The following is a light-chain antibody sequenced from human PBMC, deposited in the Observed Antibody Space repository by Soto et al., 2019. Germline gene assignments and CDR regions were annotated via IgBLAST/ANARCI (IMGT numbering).Light chain of an antibody. CDR3: QQYNNWPLT. J-gene: IGKJ3*01. V-gene: IGKV3-20*01. CDR1: QSLTNVF. Sequence: DIVLTQSPGTLSLSPGEGATLSCRASQSLTNVFLAWYQQKPGQAPRLLIYGASRRATGIPDRFSGSGSGTDFTLTISSLQSEDFAVYYCQQYNNWPLTFGPGTKVDIK. CDR2: GAS.